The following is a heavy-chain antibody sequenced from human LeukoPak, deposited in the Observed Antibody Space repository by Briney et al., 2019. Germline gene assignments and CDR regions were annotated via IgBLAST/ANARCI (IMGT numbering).Heavy chain of an antibody. CDR1: GFTFSSYA. CDR2: INPSGGST. D-gene: IGHD2-15*01. V-gene: IGHV1-46*01. Sequence: RGSLRLSCAASGFTFSSYAMHWVREAPGQGLEWMGIINPSGGSTSYAQKFQGRVTMTRDTSISTAYMELSSLRSEDTAMYYCARKNYCSGGSCYSRGRFDPWGQGTLVTVSS. CDR3: ARKNYCSGGSCYSRGRFDP. J-gene: IGHJ5*02.